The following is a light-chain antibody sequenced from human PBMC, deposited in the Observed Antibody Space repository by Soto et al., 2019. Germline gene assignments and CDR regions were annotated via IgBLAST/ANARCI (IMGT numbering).Light chain of an antibody. CDR1: QSISSW. CDR3: QQYNSYSWT. J-gene: IGKJ1*01. Sequence: IQITHSPSTLSASVGDRVTITCRASQSISSWLAWYQQKPGKAPKLLIYDASSLESGVPSRFSGSGSGTEFTLTISSLQPDDFATYYCQQYNSYSWTFGQGTKV. V-gene: IGKV1-5*01. CDR2: DAS.